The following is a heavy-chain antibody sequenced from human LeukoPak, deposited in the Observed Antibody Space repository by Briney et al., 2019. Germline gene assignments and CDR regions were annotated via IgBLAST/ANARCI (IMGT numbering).Heavy chain of an antibody. J-gene: IGHJ6*02. V-gene: IGHV3-33*01. CDR3: TREYCGGDCETPSYYYGMDV. D-gene: IGHD2-21*02. CDR1: GFTFSRYR. CDR2: IWYDGSNK. Sequence: PGGSLRLSCAASGFTFSRYRMHWVRQAPGKGLEWVAVIWYDGSNKYYADSVKGRFTISRDNSKNTLYLQMNSLRAEDTAVYYCTREYCGGDCETPSYYYGMDVWGQGTTVTVSS.